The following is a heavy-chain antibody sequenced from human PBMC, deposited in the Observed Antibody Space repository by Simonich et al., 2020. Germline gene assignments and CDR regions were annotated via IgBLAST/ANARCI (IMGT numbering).Heavy chain of an antibody. CDR2: INPNSGGT. CDR1: GYTFTGYY. CDR3: ASSKLATIDY. D-gene: IGHD5-12*01. Sequence: QVQLVQSGAEVKKPGASVKVSCKASGYTFTGYYMHWVRQAPGQGLGWMGWINPNSGGTNYAKKVQGRVTMTRDTSISTAYMELSRLRSDDTAVYYCASSKLATIDYWGQGTLVTVSS. V-gene: IGHV1-2*02. J-gene: IGHJ4*02.